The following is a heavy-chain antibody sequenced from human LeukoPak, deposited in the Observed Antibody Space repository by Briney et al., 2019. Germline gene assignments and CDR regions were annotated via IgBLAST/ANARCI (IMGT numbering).Heavy chain of an antibody. Sequence: GGSLRLSCTVSGFTVSSNSWSWVRQAPGKGLEWVSFIYSGGNTHYTDSVTGRFTISRDNSKNTLYLQMNSLRAEDTAIYYCARRAGEYSHPYDYWGQGTLVTVSS. V-gene: IGHV3-53*01. J-gene: IGHJ4*02. D-gene: IGHD2-15*01. CDR2: IYSGGNT. CDR3: ARRAGEYSHPYDY. CDR1: GFTVSSNS.